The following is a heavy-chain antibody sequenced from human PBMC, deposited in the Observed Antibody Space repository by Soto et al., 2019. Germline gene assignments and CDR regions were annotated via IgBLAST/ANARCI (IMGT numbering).Heavy chain of an antibody. CDR1: GGSITSGVYY. V-gene: IGHV4-31*03. D-gene: IGHD1-26*01. Sequence: QVQLQESGPGLVKHSQTLSLTCTVSGGSITSGVYYWSWIRQHPGKGLEWIGYIYYSGSTFCNPSLKSRVTISVDTSKNQFSLKLSSVTAADTAVYFCARGLEWELLLDAFDIWGQGTMVTVSS. CDR2: IYYSGST. CDR3: ARGLEWELLLDAFDI. J-gene: IGHJ3*02.